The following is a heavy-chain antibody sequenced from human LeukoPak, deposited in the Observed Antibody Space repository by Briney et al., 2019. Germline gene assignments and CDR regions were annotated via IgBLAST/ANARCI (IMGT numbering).Heavy chain of an antibody. J-gene: IGHJ3*02. CDR1: EVTFNSYG. V-gene: IGHV3-23*01. D-gene: IGHD4-17*01. CDR2: ISGSGGST. Sequence: GETLRLTCAASEVTFNSYGMSWVRQAPGKGLEWDSSISGSGGSTQYADSVQGRFAISRDNSKNTLYLQMNSLRVEDTAMYFCARDPNGDYIGTFDMWGRGTMVSVSS. CDR3: ARDPNGDYIGTFDM.